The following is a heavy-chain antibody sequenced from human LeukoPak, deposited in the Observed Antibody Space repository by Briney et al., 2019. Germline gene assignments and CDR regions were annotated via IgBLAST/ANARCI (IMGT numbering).Heavy chain of an antibody. Sequence: RPGGSLRLSCAASGFTFSSYWMHWVRQAPGKGLVWVSRINSDGSSTSYADSVKGRFTISRDNAKKTLYLQMNSLRAEDTAVYYCARALMVRGDVPPGYWGQGTLVTVSS. CDR1: GFTFSSYW. CDR2: INSDGSST. D-gene: IGHD3-10*01. CDR3: ARALMVRGDVPPGY. V-gene: IGHV3-74*01. J-gene: IGHJ4*02.